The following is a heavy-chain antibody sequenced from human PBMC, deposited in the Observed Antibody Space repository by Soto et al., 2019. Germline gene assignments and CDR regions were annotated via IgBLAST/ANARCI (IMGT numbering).Heavy chain of an antibody. J-gene: IGHJ6*02. CDR2: INHSGST. V-gene: IGHV4-34*01. CDR3: ARGRAARPQYYYYGMDV. Sequence: PSETLSLTCAVYGGSFSGYYWSWIRQPPGKGLEWIGEINHSGSTNYNSSLKSRVTISVDPSKNQFSLKLSSVTAADTAVYYCARGRAARPQYYYYGMDVWGQGTTVTVS. D-gene: IGHD6-6*01. CDR1: GGSFSGYY.